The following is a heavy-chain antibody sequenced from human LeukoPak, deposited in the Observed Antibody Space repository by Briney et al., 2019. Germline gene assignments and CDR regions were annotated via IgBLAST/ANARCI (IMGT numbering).Heavy chain of an antibody. CDR2: ITSNSNT. CDR1: GFTFSDYS. J-gene: IGHJ4*02. Sequence: PAGSLRLSCAASGFTFSDYSMNWVRQAPGKGLEWVSSITSNSNTYYADSVKGRFTISRDNTKNSLFLQMNSLRAEDTAVYHCARDPGRGDYWGQGTLVTASS. CDR3: ARDPGRGDY. V-gene: IGHV3-69-1*01.